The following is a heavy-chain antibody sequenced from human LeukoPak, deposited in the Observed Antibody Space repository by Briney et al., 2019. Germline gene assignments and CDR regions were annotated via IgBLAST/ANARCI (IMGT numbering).Heavy chain of an antibody. D-gene: IGHD2-2*01. CDR2: INHSGST. Sequence: SETLSPTCAVYGGSFSGYYWSWIRQPPGKGLEWIGEINHSGSTNYNPSLKSRVTISVDTSKNQFSLKLSSVTAADTAVYYCARGPIVYCSSTSCLFFDDWGQGTLVTVSS. J-gene: IGHJ4*02. V-gene: IGHV4-34*01. CDR1: GGSFSGYY. CDR3: ARGPIVYCSSTSCLFFDD.